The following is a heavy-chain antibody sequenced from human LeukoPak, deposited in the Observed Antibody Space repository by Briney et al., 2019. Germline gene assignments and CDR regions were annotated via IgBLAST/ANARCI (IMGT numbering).Heavy chain of an antibody. CDR3: ARGPPRPQYSSSWYDTSLWY. CDR2: INHSGST. D-gene: IGHD6-13*01. V-gene: IGHV4-34*01. Sequence: PSETLSLTCAVYGGSFSGYYWSWIRQPPGKGLEWIGEINHSGSTNYNPSLKSRVTISVDTSKNQFSLKLSSVTAADTAVYYCARGPPRPQYSSSWYDTSLWYWGQGTLVTVSS. CDR1: GGSFSGYY. J-gene: IGHJ4*02.